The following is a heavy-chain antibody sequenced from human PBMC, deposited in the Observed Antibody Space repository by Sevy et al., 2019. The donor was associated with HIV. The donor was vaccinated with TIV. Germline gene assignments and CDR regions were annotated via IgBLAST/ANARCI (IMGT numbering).Heavy chain of an antibody. CDR3: ARGLTGYSYALIY. CDR1: GFTVNSNY. V-gene: IGHV3-66*01. D-gene: IGHD5-18*01. J-gene: IGHJ4*02. Sequence: GGSLRLSCAASGFTVNSNYMTWVRQAPGKGLEGVSVIHSDDTTYQADSVKDRFTISRDNFKNTLYLHMSSLRAEDTAVYYCARGLTGYSYALIYWGQGTLVTVSS. CDR2: IHSDDTT.